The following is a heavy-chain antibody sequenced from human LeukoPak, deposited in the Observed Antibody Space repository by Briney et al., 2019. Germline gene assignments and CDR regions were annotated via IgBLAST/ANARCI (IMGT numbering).Heavy chain of an antibody. J-gene: IGHJ5*02. CDR2: INPSAGTT. CDR1: GYIFTNYY. D-gene: IGHD6-13*01. V-gene: IGHV1-46*01. Sequence: GAPVKVSCKTSGYIFTNYYIHWVRQAPGLGLEWMAIINPSAGTTAYAQKFQGRLIVTRDTSTTTVYMEVSSLRSEDTAMYYCARDTHGSFWFDPWGQGTLVTVSS. CDR3: ARDTHGSFWFDP.